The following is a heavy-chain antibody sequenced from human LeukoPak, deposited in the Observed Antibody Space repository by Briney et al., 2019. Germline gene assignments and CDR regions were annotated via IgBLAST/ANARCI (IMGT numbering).Heavy chain of an antibody. J-gene: IGHJ3*02. CDR1: GGSISSGGYS. V-gene: IGHV4-30-2*01. D-gene: IGHD3-10*01. CDR2: IYHSGST. Sequence: PSETLSLTCAVSGGSISSGGYSWSWIRQPPGKGLEWIGYIYHSGSTYYNPSLKSRVTISADRSKNQFSLKLSSVTAADTAVYYCARQFMVRGVMNAFDIWGQGTMVTVSS. CDR3: ARQFMVRGVMNAFDI.